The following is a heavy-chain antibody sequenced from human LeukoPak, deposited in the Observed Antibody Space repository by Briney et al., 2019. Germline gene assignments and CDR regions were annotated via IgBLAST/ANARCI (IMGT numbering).Heavy chain of an antibody. CDR1: GGSFSGFY. V-gene: IGHV4-34*01. J-gene: IGHJ5*02. Sequence: SETLSLTCAVYGGSFSGFYWGWIRQPPGKGLEWIGEINQSGSTKYNPSLKSRVTISVDTPKNQFSLKLSSVTAADAAVYYCARVRYYGSGSYYKWNWFDPWGQGALVTVSS. CDR3: ARVRYYGSGSYYKWNWFDP. CDR2: INQSGST. D-gene: IGHD3-10*01.